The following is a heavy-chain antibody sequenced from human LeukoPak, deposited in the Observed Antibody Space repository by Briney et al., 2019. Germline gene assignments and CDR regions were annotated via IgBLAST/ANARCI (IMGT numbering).Heavy chain of an antibody. D-gene: IGHD2-2*01. CDR3: AKGDIVVPAAPAYY. CDR2: IRYDGSNK. Sequence: GGSLRLSCAASGFTFSSYGMHWVRQAPGKGLEWVAFIRYDGSNKYYADSVKGRFTISRDNSKNTLYLQMNSLRAEDTAVYYCAKGDIVVPAAPAYYWGQGTLVTVSS. CDR1: GFTFSSYG. J-gene: IGHJ4*02. V-gene: IGHV3-30*02.